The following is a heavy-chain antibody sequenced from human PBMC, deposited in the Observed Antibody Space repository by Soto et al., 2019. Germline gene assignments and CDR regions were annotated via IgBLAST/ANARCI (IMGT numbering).Heavy chain of an antibody. CDR3: ANLRRLPLGAYCGGDCPNDAFDI. CDR1: GGSISSGGYY. CDR2: IYYSGST. D-gene: IGHD2-21*01. J-gene: IGHJ3*02. V-gene: IGHV4-31*03. Sequence: QVQLQESGPGLVKPSQTLSLTCTVSGGSISSGGYYWSWIRQHPGKGLEWIGYIYYSGSTYYNPSLKSRVTISVDTSKNQFSLKLSSVTAADTAVYYCANLRRLPLGAYCGGDCPNDAFDIWGQGTMVTVSS.